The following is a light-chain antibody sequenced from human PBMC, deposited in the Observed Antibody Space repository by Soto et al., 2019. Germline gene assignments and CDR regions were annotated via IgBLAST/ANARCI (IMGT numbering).Light chain of an antibody. CDR1: PSVLYSSNNKNY. CDR3: QQTSSFPLN. CDR2: WAS. J-gene: IGKJ4*01. V-gene: IGKV4-1*01. Sequence: IVMTQSPYSLAVSLGERATSNCKRSPSVLYSSNNKNYLAWYQQKPGQPPKALIYWASTRESGVPDRFSGSGSGTDFTLNIDSLQPEDVGTYDCQQTSSFPLNIGGGTEVDI.